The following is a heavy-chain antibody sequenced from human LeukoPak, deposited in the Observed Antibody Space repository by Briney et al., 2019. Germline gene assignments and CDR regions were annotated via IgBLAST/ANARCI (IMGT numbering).Heavy chain of an antibody. J-gene: IGHJ6*03. CDR1: GFTFSSYS. Sequence: GGSLRLSCAASGFTFSSYSMSWVRQAPGKGLEWVSSISSSSNYTYYADSVKGRFTISRDNAKNSLYLQMNSLRAEDTAVYYCARETYYYYMDVWGKGTTVTISS. V-gene: IGHV3-21*01. CDR3: ARETYYYYMDV. CDR2: ISSSSNYT.